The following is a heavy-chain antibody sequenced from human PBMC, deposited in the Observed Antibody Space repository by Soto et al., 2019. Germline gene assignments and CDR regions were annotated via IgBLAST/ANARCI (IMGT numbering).Heavy chain of an antibody. CDR3: ARAPKVSGSSQTRPDL. V-gene: IGHV4-34*01. CDR2: ISQSGNT. Sequence: SETLSLTCSIYSGSFSGYYWSWIRQPPGKGLEWIGEISQSGNTNYSPSLKSRVSISIDTSMKQFSLNLASVSAADTAVYYCARAPKVSGSSQTRPDLWGQGNLVT. J-gene: IGHJ4*02. CDR1: SGSFSGYY. D-gene: IGHD6-6*01.